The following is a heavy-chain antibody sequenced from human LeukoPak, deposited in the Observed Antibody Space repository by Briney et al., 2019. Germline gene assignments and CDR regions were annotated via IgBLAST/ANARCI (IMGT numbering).Heavy chain of an antibody. D-gene: IGHD3-16*01. Sequence: SETLSLTCTVSGGSIFSDYWNWIRQPPGRGLEWIGYIYSNGITNYSPSLRSRGSTSIATSKNQFSLRLTSVTAADTAIYYCARRAYYDSSGYSPTSGYFYLWGRGTLVTVSS. J-gene: IGHJ2*01. V-gene: IGHV4-4*08. CDR2: IYSNGIT. CDR1: GGSIFSDY. CDR3: ARRAYYDSSGYSPTSGYFYL.